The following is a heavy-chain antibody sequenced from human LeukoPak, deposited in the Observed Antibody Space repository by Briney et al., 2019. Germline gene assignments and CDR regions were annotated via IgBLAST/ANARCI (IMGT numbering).Heavy chain of an antibody. J-gene: IGHJ5*02. CDR3: ARDNSVGDNAWWFDP. Sequence: ASLKVSCKASGYTFTGYYMHWVRQGPGQGLEWMGLINPTSGSTGYAQKFQGRVTMTRDMSTSTDYMELSSLRSEDTAIYYCARDNSVGDNAWWFDPWGQGTLVTVSS. V-gene: IGHV1-46*01. CDR2: INPTSGST. CDR1: GYTFTGYY. D-gene: IGHD1-26*01.